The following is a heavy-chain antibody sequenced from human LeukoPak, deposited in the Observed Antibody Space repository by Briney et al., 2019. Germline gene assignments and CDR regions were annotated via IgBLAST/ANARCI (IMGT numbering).Heavy chain of an antibody. D-gene: IGHD5-18*01. CDR3: TTIKRGNIFGYFDF. Sequence: SGTLSLTCTVSGGSMTTHHWNWIRQTPGKGLEWIGYVFDSGRTKENPSLKSRVTLSADTSKNQLSLRLSSVTAADTAVYYCTTIKRGNIFGYFDFWGQGILVTVSS. J-gene: IGHJ4*02. V-gene: IGHV4-59*11. CDR1: GGSMTTHH. CDR2: VFDSGRT.